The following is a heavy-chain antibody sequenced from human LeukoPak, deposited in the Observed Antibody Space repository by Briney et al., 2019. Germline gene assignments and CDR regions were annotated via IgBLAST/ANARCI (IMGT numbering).Heavy chain of an antibody. D-gene: IGHD1-1*01. J-gene: IGHJ4*02. Sequence: SETLSLTCTVSGGSITSSSYYWGWIRQPPGKGLEWIGSIYHSGNTYYNPSLKSRVTISVDTSKNQFSLRLSSVTAADTAVYYCARPNWNDLHFDYWGQGTLVTVSS. V-gene: IGHV4-39*07. CDR3: ARPNWNDLHFDY. CDR1: GGSITSSSYY. CDR2: IYHSGNT.